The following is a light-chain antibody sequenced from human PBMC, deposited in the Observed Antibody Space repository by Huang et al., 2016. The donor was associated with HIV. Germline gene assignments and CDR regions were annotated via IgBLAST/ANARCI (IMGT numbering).Light chain of an antibody. J-gene: IGKJ3*01. CDR1: QDISSF. Sequence: DIQMTQSPSSLSASVGDRVTITCQASQDISSFLTWYQQKPGKAPKLLIYDASNLETGVPSRVSGSGSGTNFTVTISSLQPEDIATYYCQQYDNLPFTFGPGTKVKIK. CDR3: QQYDNLPFT. CDR2: DAS. V-gene: IGKV1-33*01.